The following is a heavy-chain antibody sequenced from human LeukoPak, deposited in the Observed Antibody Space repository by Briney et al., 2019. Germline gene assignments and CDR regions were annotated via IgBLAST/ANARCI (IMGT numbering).Heavy chain of an antibody. V-gene: IGHV3-33*01. CDR3: ARDDIAVAGNDAFDI. D-gene: IGHD6-19*01. CDR1: GFTFSSYG. CDR2: IWYDGSNK. Sequence: GGSLRPSCAASGFTFSSYGMHWVRQAPGKGLEWVAVIWYDGSNKYYADSVKGRFTISRDNSKNTLYLQMNSLRAEDTAVYYCARDDIAVAGNDAFDIWGQGTMVTVSP. J-gene: IGHJ3*02.